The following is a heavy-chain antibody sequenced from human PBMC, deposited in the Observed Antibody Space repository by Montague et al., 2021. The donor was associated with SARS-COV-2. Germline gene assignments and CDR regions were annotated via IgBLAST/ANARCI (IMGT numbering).Heavy chain of an antibody. D-gene: IGHD3-16*01. V-gene: IGHV4-34*01. CDR1: GGSFKGYH. Sequence: SETRSLTCAVYGGSFKGYHWNWIRQPPGKGLEWMGEINHSESTNYNPNLKSQRTISVYTSKNQFSLKLSSVTAADTAVYYCASGLVLGEEGAVRVYCFYYMDAWGKGTTVTVSS. CDR3: ASGLVLGEEGAVRVYCFYYMDA. CDR2: INHSEST. J-gene: IGHJ6*03.